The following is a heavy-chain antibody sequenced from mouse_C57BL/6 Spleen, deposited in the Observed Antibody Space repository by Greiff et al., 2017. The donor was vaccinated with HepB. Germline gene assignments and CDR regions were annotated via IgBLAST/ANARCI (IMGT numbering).Heavy chain of an antibody. CDR1: GYTFTDYY. D-gene: IGHD1-1*01. CDR2: INPNNGGT. J-gene: IGHJ2*01. CDR3: ASPYGTKDPYYFDY. Sequence: EVQLQQSGPELVKPGASVKISCKASGYTFTDYYMNWVKQSHGKSLEWIGDINPNNGGTSYNQKFKGKATLTVDKSSSTAYMELRSLTSEDSAVYYCASPYGTKDPYYFDYWGQGTTLTVSS. V-gene: IGHV1-26*01.